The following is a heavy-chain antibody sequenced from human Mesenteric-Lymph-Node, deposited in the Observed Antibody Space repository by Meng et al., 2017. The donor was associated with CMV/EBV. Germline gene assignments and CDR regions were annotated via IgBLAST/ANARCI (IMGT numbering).Heavy chain of an antibody. D-gene: IGHD4-17*01. CDR1: GFTFSDYY. V-gene: IGHV3-11*06. CDR3: ARGDYELEY. CDR2: ISGSTTYI. Sequence: LSCADSGFTFSDYYMTWIRQAPGKGLEWISYISGSTTYINYADSVKGRFTVSRDNAKNSLYLQMNSLRAEDTAVYYCARGDYELEYWGQGTLVTVSS. J-gene: IGHJ4*02.